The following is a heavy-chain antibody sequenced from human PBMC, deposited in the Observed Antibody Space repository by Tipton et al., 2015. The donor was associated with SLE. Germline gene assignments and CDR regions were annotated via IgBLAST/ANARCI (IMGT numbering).Heavy chain of an antibody. Sequence: TLSLTCAVYGGSVSGHYWSWIRQPPGKGLEWIGEINHSGRTNCNPSLKSRVTISVDTSKNQFSLKLSSVTAADTAVYYCARGGDIVVVVADGGWFDPWGQGTLVTVSS. CDR3: ARGGDIVVVVADGGWFDP. V-gene: IGHV4-34*01. D-gene: IGHD2-15*01. J-gene: IGHJ5*02. CDR1: GGSVSGHY. CDR2: INHSGRT.